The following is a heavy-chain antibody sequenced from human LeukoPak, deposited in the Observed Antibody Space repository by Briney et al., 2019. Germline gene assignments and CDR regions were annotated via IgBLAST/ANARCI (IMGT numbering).Heavy chain of an antibody. CDR1: GFTFSSYG. V-gene: IGHV3-30*18. CDR2: ISYDGSKK. Sequence: GRSLRLSCAASGFTFSSYGMHWVRQAPGKGLEWVAVISYDGSKKYYADSVKGRFTISRDNSKNTLYLQMNSLRAEDTAVYYCAKAGPSPDYYGMDVWGQGTTVTVSS. CDR3: AKAGPSPDYYGMDV. J-gene: IGHJ6*02.